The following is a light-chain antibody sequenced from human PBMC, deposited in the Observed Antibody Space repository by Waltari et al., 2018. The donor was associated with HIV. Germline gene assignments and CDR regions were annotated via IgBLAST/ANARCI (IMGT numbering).Light chain of an antibody. CDR3: SSYGHPRKVL. CDR1: SCDIGPYDF. Sequence: QSALTQPPSASGSLGQSVTISCTGSSCDIGPYDFVSGSQQHPLSHPKLLLYVCTRRPSGVSDRHSGSRSGNTAFLSIAGLHPGDTATYLWSSYGHPRKVLFGGGTNLTVL. CDR2: VCT. J-gene: IGLJ3*02. V-gene: IGLV2-8*01.